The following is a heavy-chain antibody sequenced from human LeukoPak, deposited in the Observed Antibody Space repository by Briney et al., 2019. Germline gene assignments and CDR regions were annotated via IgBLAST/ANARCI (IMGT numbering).Heavy chain of an antibody. Sequence: GGSLRLSCAASGFIVSSNYMSWVRQAPGRGLEWVSVVYSGGFTYYADSVESRFTISRDNSKNTLYLQMNSLRAEGTAVYYCARDRIELGGGAFDIWGQGTMVTVSS. CDR3: ARDRIELGGGAFDI. CDR1: GFIVSSNY. V-gene: IGHV3-53*01. D-gene: IGHD3-16*01. J-gene: IGHJ3*02. CDR2: VYSGGFT.